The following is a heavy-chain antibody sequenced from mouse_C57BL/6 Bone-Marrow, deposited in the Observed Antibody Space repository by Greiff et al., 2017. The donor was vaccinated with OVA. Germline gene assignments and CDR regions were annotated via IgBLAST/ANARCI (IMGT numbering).Heavy chain of an antibody. D-gene: IGHD1-1*01. CDR1: GYTFTSYW. V-gene: IGHV1-64*01. CDR2: IHPNSGST. CDR3: ARYYGSSYVWMDY. Sequence: VQLQQSGAELVKPGASVKLSCKASGYTFTSYWMHWVKQRPGQGLEWIGMIHPNSGSTNYNEKFKSKATLTVDKSSSTAYMQLSSLTSEDSAVYYCARYYGSSYVWMDYWGQGTSVTVSS. J-gene: IGHJ4*01.